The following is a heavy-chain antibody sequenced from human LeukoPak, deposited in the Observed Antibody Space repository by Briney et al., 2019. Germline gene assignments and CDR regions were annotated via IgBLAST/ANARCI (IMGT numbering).Heavy chain of an antibody. V-gene: IGHV3-48*04. J-gene: IGHJ4*02. CDR2: ISSSSSTI. Sequence: GGSLRLSCAASGFTFSSYSMNWVRQAPGKGLEGVSYISSSSSTIYYADSVKGRFTISRDNAKNSLYLQMTSRRAEDTAVYYCARDRDTMIVTRFDYWGQGTLVTVSS. CDR1: GFTFSSYS. D-gene: IGHD3-22*01. CDR3: ARDRDTMIVTRFDY.